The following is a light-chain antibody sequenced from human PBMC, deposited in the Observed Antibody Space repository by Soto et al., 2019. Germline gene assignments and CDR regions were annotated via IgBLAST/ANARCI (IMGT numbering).Light chain of an antibody. Sequence: DIQMTQSPSAMSAFVGDRVTITCRASQGISNDLVWVQQKPGKVPNRLIYAASSLQSGVPSRFSGSGSGTEFTLTISSLQPEDSATYYCLQHNGYPWTFGQGTEVESK. CDR3: LQHNGYPWT. V-gene: IGKV1-17*03. J-gene: IGKJ1*01. CDR1: QGISND. CDR2: AAS.